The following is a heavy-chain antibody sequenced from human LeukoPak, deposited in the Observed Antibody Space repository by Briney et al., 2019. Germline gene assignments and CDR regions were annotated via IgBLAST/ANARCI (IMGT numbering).Heavy chain of an antibody. CDR3: ANPGRYSSGWVFPPCFDY. D-gene: IGHD6-19*01. J-gene: IGHJ4*02. V-gene: IGHV3-23*01. CDR1: GFTFSSYA. CDR2: TSGGGGST. Sequence: GGSLRLSCAASGFTFSSYAMSWVRQAPGKGLEWVSATSGGGGSTYYADSVKGRFTISRDNSMNTLYLQMNSLRADDTAVYYCANPGRYSSGWVFPPCFDYWGQGTLVTVPS.